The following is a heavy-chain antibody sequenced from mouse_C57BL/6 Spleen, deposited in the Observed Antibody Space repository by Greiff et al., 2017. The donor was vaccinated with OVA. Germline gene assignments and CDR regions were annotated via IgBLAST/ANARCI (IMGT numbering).Heavy chain of an antibody. CDR1: GYTFTDYY. Sequence: VQLQQSGPELVKPGASVKISCKASGYTFTDYYMNWVKQSHGKSLEWIGDINPNNGGTSYNQKFKGKATLTVDKSSSTAYMELRSLTSEDSAVYYCASHYYGSSDWYFDVWGTGTTVTVSS. V-gene: IGHV1-26*01. D-gene: IGHD1-1*01. J-gene: IGHJ1*03. CDR3: ASHYYGSSDWYFDV. CDR2: INPNNGGT.